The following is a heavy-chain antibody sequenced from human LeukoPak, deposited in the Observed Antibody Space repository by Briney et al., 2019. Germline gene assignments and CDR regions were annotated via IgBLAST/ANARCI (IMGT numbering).Heavy chain of an antibody. CDR2: ISSSGSTI. J-gene: IGHJ4*02. CDR1: GFTFSSYE. Sequence: GGSLRLTFAASGFTFSSYEMNWVRQAPGKGLEWVSYISSSGSTIYYADSVKGRFTISRDNAKNSLYLQMNSLRAEDTAVYYCATIRGYCGGDCYSPDYWGQGTLVTVSS. D-gene: IGHD2-21*02. CDR3: ATIRGYCGGDCYSPDY. V-gene: IGHV3-48*03.